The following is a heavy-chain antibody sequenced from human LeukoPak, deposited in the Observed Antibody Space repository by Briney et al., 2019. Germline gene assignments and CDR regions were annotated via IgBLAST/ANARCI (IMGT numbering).Heavy chain of an antibody. J-gene: IGHJ4*02. D-gene: IGHD4-17*01. CDR1: GFTISNCW. Sequence: GGSLRLSCSASGFTISNCWMTWVRQAPGKGLEWVSNIGRSSFYTNYADSLKGRFTISRDNAKNSLYLQMNSLRAEDTAVYYCARGATVTSLSPDYWGQGTLVTVSS. CDR2: IGRSSFYT. CDR3: ARGATVTSLSPDY. V-gene: IGHV3-11*05.